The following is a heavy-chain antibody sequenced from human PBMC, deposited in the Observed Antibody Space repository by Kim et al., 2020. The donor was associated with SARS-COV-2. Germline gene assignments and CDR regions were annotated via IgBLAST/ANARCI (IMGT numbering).Heavy chain of an antibody. CDR3: ARASFCNPTICQRQYHFDY. J-gene: IGHJ4*02. Sequence: GRFTISRENAKNSLYLQMNSLRAGDTAVYYCARASFCNPTICQRQYHFDYWGQGALVTVSS. D-gene: IGHD2-2*01. V-gene: IGHV3-13*01.